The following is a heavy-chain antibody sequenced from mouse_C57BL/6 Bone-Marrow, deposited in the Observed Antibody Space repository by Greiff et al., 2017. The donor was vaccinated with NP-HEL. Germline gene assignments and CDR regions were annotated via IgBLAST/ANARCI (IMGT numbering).Heavy chain of an antibody. CDR1: GFSLTSYG. V-gene: IGHV2-4*01. D-gene: IGHD2-4*01. Sequence: VKLMESGPGLVQPSQSLSITCTVSGFSLTSYGVHWVRQPPGKGLEWLGVIWSGGSTDYNAAFISRLSISKDNSKSQVFFKMNSLQADDTAIYYCAKLRLRRPNWYFDVWGTGTTVTVSS. J-gene: IGHJ1*03. CDR2: IWSGGST. CDR3: AKLRLRRPNWYFDV.